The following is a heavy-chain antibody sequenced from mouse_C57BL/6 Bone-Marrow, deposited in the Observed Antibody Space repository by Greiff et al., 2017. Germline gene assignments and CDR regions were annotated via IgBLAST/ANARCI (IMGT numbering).Heavy chain of an antibody. J-gene: IGHJ3*01. V-gene: IGHV1-59*01. Sequence: QVQLQQPGAELVRPGTSVTLSCKASGYTFTSYWMHWVKQRPGQGLEWIGVIDPSDSYTNYNQKFTGKATLTVDTSSSTAYMQLSSLTSEDSAIYYWARRDYYGSAWFAYWGQRTLGNVSA. D-gene: IGHD1-1*01. CDR2: IDPSDSYT. CDR3: ARRDYYGSAWFAY. CDR1: GYTFTSYW.